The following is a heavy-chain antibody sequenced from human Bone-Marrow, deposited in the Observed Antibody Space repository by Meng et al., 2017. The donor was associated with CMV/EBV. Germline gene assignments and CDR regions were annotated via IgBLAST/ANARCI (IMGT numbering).Heavy chain of an antibody. V-gene: IGHV5-10-1*01. CDR3: ASLPDCSSTSCFKIGANWFDP. J-gene: IGHJ5*02. Sequence: YWISGVSRLPGEGLEWMGRIDPSDSYTNYSPSFQGHVTISADKSISTAYLQWSSLKASDTAMYYCASLPDCSSTSCFKIGANWFDPWGQGTLVTVSS. CDR2: IDPSDSYT. D-gene: IGHD2-2*01. CDR1: YW.